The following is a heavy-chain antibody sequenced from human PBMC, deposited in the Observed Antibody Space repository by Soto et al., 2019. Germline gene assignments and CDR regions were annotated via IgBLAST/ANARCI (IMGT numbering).Heavy chain of an antibody. D-gene: IGHD1-7*01. Sequence: QVQLQQWGAGLLKPSETLSLTCAVSGGSFSGYYWSWIRQPPGKGLEWIGEMNDSGSTKYNASLESRVAISVDPSKGHFSLTLTPVTAAYTAVYYCASPRWNYIYWGQGTLVAVSS. CDR1: GGSFSGYY. CDR2: MNDSGST. V-gene: IGHV4-34*01. CDR3: ASPRWNYIY. J-gene: IGHJ4*02.